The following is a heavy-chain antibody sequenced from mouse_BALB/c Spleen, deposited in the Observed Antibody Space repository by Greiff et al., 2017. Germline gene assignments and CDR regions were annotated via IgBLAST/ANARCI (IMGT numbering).Heavy chain of an antibody. J-gene: IGHJ1*01. CDR2: ISTYYGDA. D-gene: IGHD4-1*01. CDR3: ARGELTGPYFDV. CDR1: GYTFTDYA. Sequence: QVQLQQSGAELVRPGVSVKISCKGSGYTFTDYAMHWVKQSHAKSLEWIGVISTYYGDASYNQKFKGKATMTVDKSSSTAYMELARLTSEDSAIYYCARGELTGPYFDVWGAGTTVTVSS. V-gene: IGHV1S137*01.